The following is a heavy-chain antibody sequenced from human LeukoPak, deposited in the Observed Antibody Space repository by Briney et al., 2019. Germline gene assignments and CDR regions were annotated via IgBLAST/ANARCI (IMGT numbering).Heavy chain of an antibody. J-gene: IGHJ4*02. CDR1: GFTFSGYG. CDR2: IWYDGSNK. CDR3: ARDTGDYGNYGLLLDY. Sequence: SGGSLRLSCAASGFTFSGYGMHWVRQAPGKGLEWVAVIWYDGSNKYYADSVKGRFTISRDNSKNTLYLQMNSLRAEDTAVYYCARDTGDYGNYGLLLDYWGQGTLVTVSS. D-gene: IGHD4-17*01. V-gene: IGHV3-33*01.